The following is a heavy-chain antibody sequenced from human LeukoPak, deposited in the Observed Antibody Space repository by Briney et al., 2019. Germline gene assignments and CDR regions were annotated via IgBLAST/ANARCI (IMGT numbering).Heavy chain of an antibody. Sequence: GGSLRLSCTASGFTFSSYGMHWVRQAPGKGLEWVAVISYDGSNKYYADSVKGRFTISRDNSKNTSYMQMTSLRAEETAVYYGAMRGRDESRPPPPYFAYWGQGTLVTVSS. J-gene: IGHJ4*02. CDR2: ISYDGSNK. V-gene: IGHV3-30*03. CDR1: GFTFSSYG. CDR3: AMRGRDESRPPPPYFAY. D-gene: IGHD6-13*01.